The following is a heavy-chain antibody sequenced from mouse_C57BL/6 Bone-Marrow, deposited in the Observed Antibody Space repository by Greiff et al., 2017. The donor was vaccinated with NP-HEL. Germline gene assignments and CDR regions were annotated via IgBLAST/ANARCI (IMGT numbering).Heavy chain of an antibody. J-gene: IGHJ2*01. CDR3: ARSSYYGSSLLFDY. Sequence: VQLQQSGPVLVKPGASVKMSCKASGYTFTDYYMNWVKQSHGKSLEWIGVINPYNGGTSYNQKFKGKATLTVDKSSSTAYMELNSLTSEDSAVYYCARSSYYGSSLLFDYWGQGTTLTVSS. CDR2: INPYNGGT. CDR1: GYTFTDYY. D-gene: IGHD1-1*01. V-gene: IGHV1-19*01.